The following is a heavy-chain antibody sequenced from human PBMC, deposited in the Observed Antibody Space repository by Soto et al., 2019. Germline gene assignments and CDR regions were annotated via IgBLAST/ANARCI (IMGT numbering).Heavy chain of an antibody. Sequence: SLRLSCAASGFTFSSYAMSWVRQAPGKGLEWVSAIRGSGGRTYYADSVKARFTISRDNSKNTLYLQMNSLRAEDTAVYYGAKERGPGTSGWPRFDPWGEGTLVTV. J-gene: IGHJ5*02. CDR3: AKERGPGTSGWPRFDP. CDR2: IRGSGGRT. CDR1: GFTFSSYA. D-gene: IGHD6-19*01. V-gene: IGHV3-23*01.